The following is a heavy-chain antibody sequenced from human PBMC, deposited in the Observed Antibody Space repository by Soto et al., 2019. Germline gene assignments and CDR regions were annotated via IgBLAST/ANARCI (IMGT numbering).Heavy chain of an antibody. V-gene: IGHV1-46*01. CDR3: ARPPYPGCINAVCYPLDY. D-gene: IGHD2-8*01. CDR1: GYTFTSYY. J-gene: IGHJ4*02. CDR2: INPSGGST. Sequence: QVQLVQSGAEVKKPGASVKISCKASGYTFTSYYMHWVRQAPGQGLEWMGIINPSGGSTNYAQKLQCRVPLTRDTSTSTVYMELNSLRSEDTAVYYCARPPYPGCINAVCYPLDYWGQGTLVTVSS.